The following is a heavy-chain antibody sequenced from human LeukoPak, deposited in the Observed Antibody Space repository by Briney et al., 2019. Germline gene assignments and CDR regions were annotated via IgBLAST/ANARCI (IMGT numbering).Heavy chain of an antibody. Sequence: SETLSLTCAVYGGSFSGYYWSWIRQPPGKGLEWIGEINHSGTTNYNPSLKSRVTISVDTSKNQFSLKLSSVTAADTAVYYCARDVDATSGWFDPWGQGTLVTVSS. CDR2: INHSGTT. V-gene: IGHV4-34*01. J-gene: IGHJ5*02. CDR1: GGSFSGYY. D-gene: IGHD2-15*01. CDR3: ARDVDATSGWFDP.